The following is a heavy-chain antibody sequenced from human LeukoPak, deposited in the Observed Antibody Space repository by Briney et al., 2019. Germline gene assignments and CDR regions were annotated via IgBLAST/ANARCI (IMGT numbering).Heavy chain of an antibody. D-gene: IGHD2-21*02. J-gene: IGHJ3*02. CDR3: ARIYCGGGCYSGAFDI. CDR1: GYSFTSYW. CDR2: IYPGDSDT. V-gene: IGHV5-51*01. Sequence: GESLKISCKGSGYSFTSYWIGWVRQMPGKGLEWMGIIYPGDSDTRYSPSFQGQVTISADKSISTAYLQWSSLKASDTAMYYCARIYCGGGCYSGAFDIWGQGTMVTVSS.